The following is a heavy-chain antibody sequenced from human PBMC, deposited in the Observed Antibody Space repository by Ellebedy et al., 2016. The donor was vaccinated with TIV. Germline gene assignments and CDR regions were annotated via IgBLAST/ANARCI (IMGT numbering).Heavy chain of an antibody. D-gene: IGHD4-17*01. CDR1: GFSFRSYW. J-gene: IGHJ5*02. Sequence: PGGSLRLSCAASGFSFRSYWMSWVRQAPGKGLEWVANIYQDGGVQYYVDSVKGRSTISRDNADNSLFLQMNSLRAEETAVYYCARRGSYGDYAVQINSWFDTWGRGTLVAVSS. CDR2: IYQDGGVQ. V-gene: IGHV3-7*01. CDR3: ARRGSYGDYAVQINSWFDT.